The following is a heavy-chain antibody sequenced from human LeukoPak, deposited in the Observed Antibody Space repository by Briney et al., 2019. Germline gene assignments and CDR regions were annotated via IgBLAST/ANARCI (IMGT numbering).Heavy chain of an antibody. V-gene: IGHV3-23*01. CDR3: AKDALTGYGSGRKHFDY. Sequence: GGSLRLSCAASGFTFSNYAMSGVRQAPGKGLEWVSGISGSGGSTYYADSVKGRFTISRDNSKNTLYLQMNSLRAEDTAVYYCAKDALTGYGSGRKHFDYWGQGTLVTVSS. CDR1: GFTFSNYA. J-gene: IGHJ4*02. CDR2: ISGSGGST. D-gene: IGHD3-10*01.